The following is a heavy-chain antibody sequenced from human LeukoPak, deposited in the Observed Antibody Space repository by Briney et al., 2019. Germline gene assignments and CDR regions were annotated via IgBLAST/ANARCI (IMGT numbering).Heavy chain of an antibody. Sequence: SETLSLTCTVSGGSISSSSYYWGWIRQPPGKGLEWIGSIYYSGSTYYNPSLKSRVTISVDTSKNQFSLKLSSVTAADTAVHYCARPGFYSLGIDYWGQGTLVTVSS. J-gene: IGHJ4*02. V-gene: IGHV4-39*01. CDR3: ARPGFYSLGIDY. CDR2: IYYSGST. D-gene: IGHD7-27*01. CDR1: GGSISSSSYY.